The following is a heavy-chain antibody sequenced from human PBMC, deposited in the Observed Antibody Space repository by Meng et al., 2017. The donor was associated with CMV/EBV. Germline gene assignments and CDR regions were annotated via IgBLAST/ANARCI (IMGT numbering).Heavy chain of an antibody. D-gene: IGHD6-19*01. CDR3: ASYSSGWYIQH. CDR1: GFKFSDYY. CDR2: ISSTSSHT. Sequence: QVWLVESGGGLVKPGGSLRLSCAASGFKFSDYYMSWIRQAPGEGLEWISYISSTSSHTNYADSVKGRFTISRDNAKNSLFLQMNSLRAEDTAVYYCASYSSGWYIQHWGQGTLVTVSS. V-gene: IGHV3-11*06. J-gene: IGHJ1*01.